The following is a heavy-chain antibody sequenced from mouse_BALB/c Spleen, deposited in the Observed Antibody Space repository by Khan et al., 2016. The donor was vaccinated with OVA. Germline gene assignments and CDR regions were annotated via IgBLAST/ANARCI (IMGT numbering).Heavy chain of an antibody. J-gene: IGHJ2*01. Sequence: QVQLKESGAELVKPGASVKLSCTASGYTFTEYIIHWLKQRSGQGLEWIGWFYPGGTTIKYNEKFNDKATLTADKSSSTVYMELSRLTSEDSAVYCCARHEDYGNWLDYWGQGTTRTVSS. CDR3: ARHEDYGNWLDY. D-gene: IGHD2-1*01. V-gene: IGHV1-62-2*01. CDR1: GYTFTEYI. CDR2: FYPGGTTI.